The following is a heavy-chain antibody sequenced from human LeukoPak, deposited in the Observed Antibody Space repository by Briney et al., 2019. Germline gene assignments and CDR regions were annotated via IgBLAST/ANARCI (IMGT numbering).Heavy chain of an antibody. CDR2: ISYDGSNK. Sequence: GRSLRLSCAASGFTFSSYAMHWVRQAPGKGLEWVAVISYDGSNKYYAGSVKGRFTISRDNSKNTLYLQMNSLRAEDTAVYYCARAATTRATMTLDYWGQGTLVTVSP. D-gene: IGHD3-22*01. CDR1: GFTFSSYA. CDR3: ARAATTRATMTLDY. J-gene: IGHJ4*02. V-gene: IGHV3-30-3*01.